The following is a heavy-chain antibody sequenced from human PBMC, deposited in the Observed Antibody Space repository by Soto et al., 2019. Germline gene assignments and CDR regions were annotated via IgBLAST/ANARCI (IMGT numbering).Heavy chain of an antibody. D-gene: IGHD6-19*01. CDR1: GGSISSGGYY. Sequence: QVQLQESGPGLVKPSQTLSLTCTVSGGSISSGGYYWSWIRQHPGKGLEWIGYIYYSGSTYYNPSLKRRVTISVDTSKNQFSLKLSSVTAADTAVYYCARMYSSGPVVDYWGQGTLVTVSS. J-gene: IGHJ4*02. CDR2: IYYSGST. V-gene: IGHV4-31*03. CDR3: ARMYSSGPVVDY.